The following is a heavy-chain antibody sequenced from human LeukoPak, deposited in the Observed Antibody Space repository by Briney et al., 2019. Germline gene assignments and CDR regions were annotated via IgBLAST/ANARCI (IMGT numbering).Heavy chain of an antibody. CDR3: ARDPATECSNGVCYKASWFDP. D-gene: IGHD2-8*01. CDR2: FSCSGST. Sequence: PSETLSLTCSVSGGSISSCTYSWGWIRQPPGKGLEWIGSFSCSGSTYYNPSLKSRVTISVDTSKSQFSLYMDSVTAADTAVYYCARDPATECSNGVCYKASWFDPWGQGTLVTVSS. J-gene: IGHJ5*02. CDR1: GGSISSCTYS. V-gene: IGHV4-39*07.